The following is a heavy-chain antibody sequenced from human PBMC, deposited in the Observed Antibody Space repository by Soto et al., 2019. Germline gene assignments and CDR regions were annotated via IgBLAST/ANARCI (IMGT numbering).Heavy chain of an antibody. J-gene: IGHJ4*02. Sequence: DVELVESGGGTGQPGGSLRLSCATSGFTFSTHEMNWVRQAPGRGLEWIAKISGSGSTKNYADSVKGRFIISSDNGQRTVDLQMNSLRVEDTAVYYCARGGVYWGQGTLVTVSP. CDR2: ISGSGSTK. CDR1: GFTFSTHE. D-gene: IGHD2-8*01. CDR3: ARGGVY. V-gene: IGHV3-48*03.